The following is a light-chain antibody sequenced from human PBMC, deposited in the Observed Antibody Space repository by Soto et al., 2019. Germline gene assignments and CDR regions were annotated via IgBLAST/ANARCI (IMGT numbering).Light chain of an antibody. Sequence: EIVLAQSPATLSLSPGERATLSCRASQSVSIYLAWYQQKPGQAPRLLIYDASNRATGIPARFSGSGSGTDFTHTISSLEPEDFAGYYCQQRSNWPPKITCGQGTRLEIK. CDR3: QQRSNWPPKIT. CDR2: DAS. CDR1: QSVSIY. V-gene: IGKV3-11*01. J-gene: IGKJ5*01.